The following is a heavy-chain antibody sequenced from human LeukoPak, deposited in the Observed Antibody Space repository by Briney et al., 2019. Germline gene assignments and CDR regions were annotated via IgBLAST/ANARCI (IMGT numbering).Heavy chain of an antibody. Sequence: PGGSLRLSCAASGFTFSDYNMNWVRQAPGKGLEWVSSISSSSTYIYYADSLEGRFTISRDNAKTSLYLQMNSLRAEDTAVYYCASWAGTATGFSGPFDYWGQGTLVTVSS. CDR1: GFTFSDYN. CDR3: ASWAGTATGFSGPFDY. J-gene: IGHJ4*02. D-gene: IGHD6-13*01. V-gene: IGHV3-21*01. CDR2: ISSSSTYI.